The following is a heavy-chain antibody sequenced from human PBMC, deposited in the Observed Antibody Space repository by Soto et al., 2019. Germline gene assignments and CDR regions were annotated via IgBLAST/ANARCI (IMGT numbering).Heavy chain of an antibody. CDR2: ISPYNGTT. CDR3: ARDGERDTGLNFYYYLHGMDA. D-gene: IGHD1-1*01. V-gene: IGHV1-18*04. CDR1: GYTPTTYG. J-gene: IGHJ6*02. Sequence: ASVKVSCKASGYTPTTYGISWVRQAPGQGLEWMGWISPYNGTTKYAEKFQGEMTMTTDTATSTAYMDLRSLRSDDTAVYYCARDGERDTGLNFYYYLHGMDAWGQGTRVTVSS.